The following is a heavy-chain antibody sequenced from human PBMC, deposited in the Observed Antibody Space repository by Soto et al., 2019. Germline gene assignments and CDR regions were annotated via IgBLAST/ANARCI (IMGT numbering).Heavy chain of an antibody. CDR3: TTGPYYDYVWGSYRYTFDY. D-gene: IGHD3-16*02. V-gene: IGHV3-30-3*01. CDR2: ISYDGSNK. Sequence: GGSLRLSCAASGFTFSSYAMHWVRQAPGKGLEWVAIISYDGSNKYYADSVKGRFTISRDNSKNTLYLQMNSLRAEDTAVYYCTTGPYYDYVWGSYRYTFDYWGQGTLVTVSS. CDR1: GFTFSSYA. J-gene: IGHJ4*02.